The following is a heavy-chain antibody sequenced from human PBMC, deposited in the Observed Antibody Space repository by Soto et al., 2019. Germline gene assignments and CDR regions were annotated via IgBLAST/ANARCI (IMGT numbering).Heavy chain of an antibody. D-gene: IGHD3-22*01. J-gene: IGHJ5*02. CDR1: GYTFTSYG. CDR3: ARDRFPGSSGYYYGTAWFDP. CDR2: ISAYNGNT. Sequence: QVQLVQSGAEVKKPGASVKVSCKASGYTFTSYGISWVRQAPGQGLEWMGWISAYNGNTNYAQKLQGRVTMTTDTYTSTAYLELRSVRSDDTAVYYCARDRFPGSSGYYYGTAWFDPWGQGTLVTVSS. V-gene: IGHV1-18*01.